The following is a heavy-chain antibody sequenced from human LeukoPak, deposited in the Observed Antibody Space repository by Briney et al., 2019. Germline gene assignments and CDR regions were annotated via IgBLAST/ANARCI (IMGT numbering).Heavy chain of an antibody. CDR1: GGSISSYY. D-gene: IGHD5-24*01. CDR2: IYYSGST. CDR3: ARARRVMATTPYFDY. V-gene: IGHV4-59*01. Sequence: SETLSLTCTVSGGSISSYYWSWIRQPPGKGLEWIGYIYYSGSTNYNPSLKSRVTISVDTSKNQFSLKLSSVTAADTAVYYCARARRVMATTPYFDYWGQGTLVTVSS. J-gene: IGHJ4*02.